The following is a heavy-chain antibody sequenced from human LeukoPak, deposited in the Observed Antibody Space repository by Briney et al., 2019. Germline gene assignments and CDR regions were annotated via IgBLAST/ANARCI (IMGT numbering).Heavy chain of an antibody. CDR1: GYSFTNYW. V-gene: IGHV5-51*01. D-gene: IGHD1-26*01. J-gene: IGHJ6*02. Sequence: GESLKISCKGSGYSFTNYWIGWVRQMPGKGLEWMGIIYPGDSDTRYSPSFQGQVTISADKSISTAYLQWSSLKASDTAMYYCARLTSWERLVWKHDHYYYVMDVWGQGTTITVSS. CDR2: IYPGDSDT. CDR3: ARLTSWERLVWKHDHYYYVMDV.